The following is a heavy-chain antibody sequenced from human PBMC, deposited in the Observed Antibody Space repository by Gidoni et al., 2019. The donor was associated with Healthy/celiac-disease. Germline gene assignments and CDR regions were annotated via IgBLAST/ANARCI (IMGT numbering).Heavy chain of an antibody. CDR3: AREGELGIAFDY. D-gene: IGHD7-27*01. J-gene: IGHJ4*02. Sequence: QAQLHESGPGLVKPAETLPLTCTVSGGSISSYYWSWIRQPPGKGLEWIGYIYYCGSTNYSPSIKSRVTISVDTYKNQFSLKLSSVTAAYTAVYYCAREGELGIAFDYWGQGTLVTVSS. V-gene: IGHV4-59*01. CDR1: GGSISSYY. CDR2: IYYCGST.